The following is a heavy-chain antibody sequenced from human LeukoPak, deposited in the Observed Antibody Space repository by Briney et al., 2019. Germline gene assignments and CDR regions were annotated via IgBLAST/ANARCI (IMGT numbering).Heavy chain of an antibody. D-gene: IGHD6-19*01. CDR3: ARATGGSGWITYFDY. CDR1: GFTFSSYC. Sequence: GGSLRLSCAASGFTFSSYCMHWVRQAQGEGLERVAVIWYDGSNKYYADSVKGRFTISRDNSKNTLYLQMNSLRAEDTAVYYCARATGGSGWITYFDYWGQGTLVTVSS. V-gene: IGHV3-33*01. J-gene: IGHJ4*02. CDR2: IWYDGSNK.